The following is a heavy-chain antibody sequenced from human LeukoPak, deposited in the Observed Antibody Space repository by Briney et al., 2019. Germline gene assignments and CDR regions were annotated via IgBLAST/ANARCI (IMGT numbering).Heavy chain of an antibody. J-gene: IGHJ4*02. CDR3: ARPWTTAGTSEH. CDR1: GGSISSGGYY. V-gene: IGHV4-39*01. CDR2: FYYSGST. Sequence: PSETLSLTCTVSGGSISSGGYYWGWIRQPPGKGLEWIGSFYYSGSTFYNPSLKSRVTVSVDSSNNQFSLNLGSVTAAETAVYYRARPWTTAGTSEHWGQGTLVTVSS. D-gene: IGHD1-1*01.